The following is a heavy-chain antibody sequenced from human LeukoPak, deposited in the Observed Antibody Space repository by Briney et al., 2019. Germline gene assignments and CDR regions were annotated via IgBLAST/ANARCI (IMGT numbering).Heavy chain of an antibody. D-gene: IGHD3-3*01. V-gene: IGHV3-23*01. CDR3: AKDKRVTIFGVVHYGGVDY. J-gene: IGHJ4*02. Sequence: GGSLRLSCAASTFPFNTYTMNWVRQAPGKGLEWVSGISGNGDNTYYTDSVKGRFTISRDNSKNTLYLQMNSLRAEDTAVYYCAKDKRVTIFGVVHYGGVDYWGQGTLVTVSS. CDR1: TFPFNTYT. CDR2: ISGNGDNT.